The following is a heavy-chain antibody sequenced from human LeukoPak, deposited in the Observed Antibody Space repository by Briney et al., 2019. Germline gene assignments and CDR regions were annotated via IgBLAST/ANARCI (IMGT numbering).Heavy chain of an antibody. CDR1: GFTFSSYA. D-gene: IGHD3-10*01. CDR2: ISYDGSNK. J-gene: IGHJ4*02. Sequence: GRSLRLSCAASGFTFSSYAMHWVRQAPGKGLGWVAVISYDGSNKYYADSVKGRFTISRDNSKNTLYLQMNSLRAEDTAVYYCARWGMVRGTLNWGQGTLVTVS. CDR3: ARWGMVRGTLN. V-gene: IGHV3-30*04.